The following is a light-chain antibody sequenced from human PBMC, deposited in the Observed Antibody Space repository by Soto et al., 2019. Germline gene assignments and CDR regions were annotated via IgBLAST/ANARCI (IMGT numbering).Light chain of an antibody. Sequence: ENVLTQSPATLSLSPGERATLSCRASQSVNRYLAWYQQKPGQAPRLLIYDAPNRATGIPDRFSASGSGTDFTLTISSLEPEDTAVYYCQQRTNWSWTFGQGTKVEIK. CDR3: QQRTNWSWT. V-gene: IGKV3-11*01. J-gene: IGKJ1*01. CDR1: QSVNRY. CDR2: DAP.